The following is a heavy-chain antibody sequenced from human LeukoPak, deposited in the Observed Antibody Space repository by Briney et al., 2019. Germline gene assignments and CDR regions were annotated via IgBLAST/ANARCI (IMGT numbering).Heavy chain of an antibody. CDR2: INQDGNEK. J-gene: IGHJ4*02. D-gene: IGHD3-22*01. CDR1: GFTFSSNW. CDR3: ARDQDNSGPLFGH. Sequence: PGGSLRLSCAASGFTFSSNWMSWVRQAAGKGLEWVANINQDGNEKTYVDSVKGRFTISRDNAKNSLYLQMNSLRAEDTAVYYCARDQDNSGPLFGHWGQGTLVTVSS. V-gene: IGHV3-7*05.